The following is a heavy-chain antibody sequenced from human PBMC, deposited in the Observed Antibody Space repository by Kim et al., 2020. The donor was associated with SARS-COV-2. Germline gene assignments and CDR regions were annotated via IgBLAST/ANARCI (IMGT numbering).Heavy chain of an antibody. Sequence: KGRFTMSRDNSKNTLFLQMNSLRAEDTAVYYCAKDYGIDIIAAAGTVDCWGQGTLVTVSS. J-gene: IGHJ4*02. D-gene: IGHD6-13*01. CDR3: AKDYGIDIIAAAGTVDC. V-gene: IGHV3-23*01.